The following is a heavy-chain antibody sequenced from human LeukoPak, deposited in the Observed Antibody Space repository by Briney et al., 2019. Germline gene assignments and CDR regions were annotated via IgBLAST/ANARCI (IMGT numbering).Heavy chain of an antibody. Sequence: GGSLRLSCVASGFTFSSYSMNWVRQAPGKGLEWVSYIRSSSSPIYYADSVRGRFTISRHNAKNSLYLQMNSLRAEDAAVYYCTRDPEALDCWGQGTLVIVSS. CDR1: GFTFSSYS. CDR3: TRDPEALDC. J-gene: IGHJ4*02. V-gene: IGHV3-48*01. CDR2: IRSSSSPI.